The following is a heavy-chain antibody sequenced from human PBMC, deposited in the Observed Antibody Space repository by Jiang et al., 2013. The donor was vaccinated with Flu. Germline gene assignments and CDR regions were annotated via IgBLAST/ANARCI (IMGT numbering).Heavy chain of an antibody. J-gene: IGHJ5*02. Sequence: GPGLVKPSETLSLTCTVSGDSISSGNYYWGWIRQPPGKGLEWIGSLYYSGSTYYNPSLKSRVTISLDTSKNQFSLKLTSVTAADTAVYYCTRQRKYRGYIYSFDPWGQGTLVTVSS. CDR2: LYYSGST. CDR3: TRQRKYRGYIYSFDP. V-gene: IGHV4-39*07. D-gene: IGHD5-18*01. CDR1: GDSISSGNYY.